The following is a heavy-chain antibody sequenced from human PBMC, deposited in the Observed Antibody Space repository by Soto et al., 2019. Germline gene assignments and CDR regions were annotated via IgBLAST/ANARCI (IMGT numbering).Heavy chain of an antibody. CDR1: GFTFSSYW. Sequence: LRLSCAASGFTFSSYWMHWVRQAPGKGLVWVSRINSDDTEYTDSVKGRFTISRDNSKDTLYLQMNSLRAEDTALYYCAKESYNRRTDFDYWGQGTLVTVSS. CDR3: AKESYNRRTDFDY. CDR2: INSDDT. D-gene: IGHD3-10*01. J-gene: IGHJ4*02. V-gene: IGHV3-74*03.